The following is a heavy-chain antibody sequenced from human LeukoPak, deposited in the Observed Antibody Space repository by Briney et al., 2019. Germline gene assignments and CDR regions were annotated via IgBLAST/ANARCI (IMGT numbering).Heavy chain of an antibody. CDR1: GFTFSSYE. CDR3: AKDDRWLQFCC. D-gene: IGHD5-24*01. J-gene: IGHJ4*02. Sequence: QPGGSLRLSCAASGFTFSSYEMNWVRQAPGKGLEWVSYISSSGSTIYYADSVRGRFTISRDNSRNTVYLQMNSLRAEDTAVYYCAKDDRWLQFCCWGQGTLVTVSA. CDR2: ISSSGSTI. V-gene: IGHV3-48*03.